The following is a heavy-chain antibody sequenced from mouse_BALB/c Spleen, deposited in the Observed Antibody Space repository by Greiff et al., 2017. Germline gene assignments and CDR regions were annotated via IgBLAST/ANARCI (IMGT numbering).Heavy chain of an antibody. V-gene: IGHV2-6-7*01. CDR1: GFSLTGYG. D-gene: IGHD1-1*01. CDR2: IWGDGST. J-gene: IGHJ4*01. CDR3: ARDGSTVVATDAMDY. Sequence: VKLMESGPGLVAPSQSLSITCTVSGFSLTGYGVNWVRQPPGKGLEWLGMIWGDGSTDYNSALKSRLSISKDNSKSQVFLKMNSLQTDDTARYYCARDGSTVVATDAMDYWGQGTSVTVSS.